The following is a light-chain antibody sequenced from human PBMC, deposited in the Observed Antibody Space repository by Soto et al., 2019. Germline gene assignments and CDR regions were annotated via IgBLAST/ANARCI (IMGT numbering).Light chain of an antibody. V-gene: IGLV2-8*01. J-gene: IGLJ1*01. CDR3: SAYAGSNTFV. Sequence: QSALAQPPSASGSPGQSVTISCSGTSSDVGDNYVSWYQQHLGKAPKLIIYEVTLRPSGVPDRFSGSKSGNTASLTVSGLQADDEADYHCSAYAGSNTFVFGTGTKLTVL. CDR1: SSDVGDNY. CDR2: EVT.